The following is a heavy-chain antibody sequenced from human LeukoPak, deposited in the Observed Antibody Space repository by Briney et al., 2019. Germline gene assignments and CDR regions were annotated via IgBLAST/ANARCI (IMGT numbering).Heavy chain of an antibody. CDR2: IIPIFGTA. CDR1: GGTFSSYA. J-gene: IGHJ4*02. CDR3: ARDRLNYYGSGSYSHYFDY. Sequence: SVKVSCKASGGTFSSYAISWVRQAPGQGLEWMGGIIPIFGTANYAQKFQGRVTITADESTSTAYMELSSLRSEDTAVYYCARDRLNYYGSGSYSHYFDYWGQGTLVTVSS. V-gene: IGHV1-69*01. D-gene: IGHD3-10*01.